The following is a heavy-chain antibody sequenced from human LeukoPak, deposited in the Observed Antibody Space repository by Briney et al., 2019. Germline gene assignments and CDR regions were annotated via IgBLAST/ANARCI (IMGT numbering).Heavy chain of an antibody. J-gene: IGHJ4*02. CDR3: ATTYYDFWSGYYPFDY. V-gene: IGHV4-34*01. Sequence: SETLSLTCAVSGGSISSGGYSWSWIRQPPGKGLEWIGEINHSGSTNYNPSLKSRVTISVDTSKNQFSLKLSSVTAADTAVYYCATTYYDFWSGYYPFDYWGQGTLVTVSS. D-gene: IGHD3-3*01. CDR1: GGSISSGGYS. CDR2: INHSGST.